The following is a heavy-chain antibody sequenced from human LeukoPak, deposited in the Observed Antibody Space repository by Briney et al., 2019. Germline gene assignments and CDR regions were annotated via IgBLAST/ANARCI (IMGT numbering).Heavy chain of an antibody. V-gene: IGHV3-33*01. D-gene: IGHD6-19*01. CDR2: IWYDGSNK. CDR1: GFTFSSYG. CDR3: ARDELAVAKKGFLDY. J-gene: IGHJ4*02. Sequence: RLSCAASGFTFSSYGMHWVRQAPGTGLEWVAVIWYDGSNKYYADSVKGRFTISRDNAKNTLYLQMNSLRAEDTAVYYCARDELAVAKKGFLDYWGQGTLVTVSS.